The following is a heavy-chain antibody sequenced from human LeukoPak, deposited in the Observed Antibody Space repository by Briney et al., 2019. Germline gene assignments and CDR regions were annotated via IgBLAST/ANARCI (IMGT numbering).Heavy chain of an antibody. J-gene: IGHJ6*04. D-gene: IGHD3-9*01. CDR2: ISISGSTT. CDR3: AKDFLTGYYSYYGIDV. CDR1: GFTFSTYG. Sequence: GRSLRLSCAASGFTFSTYGVHWVRQAPGKGLEWVSAISISGSTTYYADSVKGRFTISRDNSKNTLYLQMNSLRADDTAVYYCAKDFLTGYYSYYGIDVWGKGTTVSVSS. V-gene: IGHV3-23*01.